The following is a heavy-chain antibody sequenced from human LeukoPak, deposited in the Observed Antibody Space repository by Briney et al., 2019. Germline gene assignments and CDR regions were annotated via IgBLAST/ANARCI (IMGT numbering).Heavy chain of an antibody. V-gene: IGHV4-61*02. CDR1: GASISIGSYY. Sequence: SQTLSLTCTVSGASISIGSYYWSWIRQPAGKGLEWIGRIYTSGSTNYNPSLRSRVTISVDKSKNQFSLKLSSVTAADTAVYYCARDKRGYSYGYFDYWGQGTLVTVSS. D-gene: IGHD5-18*01. CDR2: IYTSGST. J-gene: IGHJ4*02. CDR3: ARDKRGYSYGYFDY.